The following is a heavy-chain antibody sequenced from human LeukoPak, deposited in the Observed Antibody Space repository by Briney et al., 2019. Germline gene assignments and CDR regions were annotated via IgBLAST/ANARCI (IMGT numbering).Heavy chain of an antibody. CDR1: GFTFNSYE. CDR2: ITSSGNTI. Sequence: GGSLRLSCAASGFTFNSYEMNWVRQAQGKGLEWVSFITSSGNTIYYADSVKGRFIISRDNAKNSLDLQMNSLRAEDTAVYYCTRGSTTWYFDYWGQGTLVTVSS. D-gene: IGHD1-14*01. V-gene: IGHV3-48*03. CDR3: TRGSTTWYFDY. J-gene: IGHJ4*02.